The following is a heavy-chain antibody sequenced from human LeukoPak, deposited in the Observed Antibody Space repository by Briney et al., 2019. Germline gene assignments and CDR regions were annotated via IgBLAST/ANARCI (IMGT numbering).Heavy chain of an antibody. Sequence: PGGSLRLSCAASGFTFSSYEMNWVRQAPGKGLEWVSYISSTGTTIYYADSVKGRFTISRDNAKNSLYLQMNSLRAEDTALYYRARDSQPQWELLVPDAFDIWGQGTMVTVSS. CDR3: ARDSQPQWELLVPDAFDI. V-gene: IGHV3-48*03. CDR2: ISSTGTTI. D-gene: IGHD1-26*01. J-gene: IGHJ3*02. CDR1: GFTFSSYE.